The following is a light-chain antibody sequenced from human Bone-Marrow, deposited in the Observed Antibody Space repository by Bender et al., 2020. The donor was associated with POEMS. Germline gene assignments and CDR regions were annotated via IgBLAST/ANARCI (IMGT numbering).Light chain of an antibody. Sequence: QSALTQPASVSGSPGQSITISCTGTSSDVGGYNYVSWYQQHPGKAPKLIIYDVSERPSGVPDRFSGFKSGNTASLTISGLFPDDESDYYCCSYGGNFTWVFGGGTKLTVL. CDR1: SSDVGGYNY. V-gene: IGLV2-11*01. CDR2: DVS. J-gene: IGLJ3*02. CDR3: CSYGGNFTWV.